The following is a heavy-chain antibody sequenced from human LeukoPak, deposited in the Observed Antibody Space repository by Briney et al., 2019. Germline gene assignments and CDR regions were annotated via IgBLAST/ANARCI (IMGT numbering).Heavy chain of an antibody. CDR1: GGSISSGSYD. Sequence: SQTLSLTCTVSGGSISSGSYDWSWIRQPAGKGLEWIGRIYTSGSTNYNPSLKSRVTISVDTSKNQFPLKLSSVTAADTAVYYCARGISGEFDYWGQGTLVTVSS. CDR2: IYTSGST. CDR3: ARGISGEFDY. D-gene: IGHD6-19*01. V-gene: IGHV4-61*02. J-gene: IGHJ4*02.